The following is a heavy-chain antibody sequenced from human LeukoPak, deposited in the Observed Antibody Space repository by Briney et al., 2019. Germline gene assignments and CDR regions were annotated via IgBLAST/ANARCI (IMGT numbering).Heavy chain of an antibody. V-gene: IGHV3-7*01. CDR3: ARDRDDGGFEY. Sequence: GGSLRLSCAASGFTFSNYWMSWVRQAPEKGLEWVANIKEDGSVKQYVDSMKGRFTISGDNAKNSLYLQMNSLRAEDTAVYYCARDRDDGGFEYWGQGTLVTVSS. CDR2: IKEDGSVK. D-gene: IGHD4-23*01. J-gene: IGHJ4*02. CDR1: GFTFSNYW.